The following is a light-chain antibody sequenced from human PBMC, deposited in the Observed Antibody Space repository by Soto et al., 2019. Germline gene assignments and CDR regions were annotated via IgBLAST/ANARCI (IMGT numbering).Light chain of an antibody. CDR1: QFVITY. J-gene: IGKJ1*01. CDR3: QQTYSTPT. CDR2: GAS. V-gene: IGKV1-39*01. Sequence: DIQVTQSPYSLSASVGDRVTITYRASQFVITYLNWYQQAPGKAPRLLIHGASSLQSGVPSRFSGSGSGTVFTLTISSLQPEDFATYYCQQTYSTPTFGQGTKVEVK.